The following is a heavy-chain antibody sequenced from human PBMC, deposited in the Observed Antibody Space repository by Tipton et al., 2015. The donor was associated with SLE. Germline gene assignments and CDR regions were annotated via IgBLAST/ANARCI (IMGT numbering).Heavy chain of an antibody. Sequence: GSLRLSCAASGFNFSIYAMNWVRQAPGKGLEWVSVIYSGHTTHYADSVKGRSTISRDNSKNTLYLQMNSLRGDDTAVYFCARDFVGAIDSWGQGALVTVSS. D-gene: IGHD1-26*01. V-gene: IGHV3-23*03. CDR2: IYSGHTT. CDR3: ARDFVGAIDS. J-gene: IGHJ4*02. CDR1: GFNFSIYA.